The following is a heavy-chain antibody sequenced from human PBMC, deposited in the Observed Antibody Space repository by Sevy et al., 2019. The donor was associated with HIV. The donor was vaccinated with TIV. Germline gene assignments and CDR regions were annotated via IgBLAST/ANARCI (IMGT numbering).Heavy chain of an antibody. CDR1: GFTFSSYW. J-gene: IGHJ6*02. CDR3: ATDTWAYGGYYYYAMVV. D-gene: IGHD1-26*01. V-gene: IGHV3-7*01. Sequence: GGSLRLSCAASGFTFSSYWMSWVRQAPGKGLEWVANIKQDGSEKYYVDSVKGRFTISRDNAKNSLYLQMNSLRAEDTAVYYCATDTWAYGGYYYYAMVVWGQGTTVTISS. CDR2: IKQDGSEK.